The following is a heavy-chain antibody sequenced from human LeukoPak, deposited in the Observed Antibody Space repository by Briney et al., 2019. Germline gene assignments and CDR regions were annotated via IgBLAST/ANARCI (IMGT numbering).Heavy chain of an antibody. CDR2: IIPIFGTA. Sequence: SVKVSCKASGGTFSSYAISWVRQATGQGLEWMGGIIPIFGTANYAQKFQGRVTITADKSTSTAYMELSSLRSEDTAVYYCARTTYGDYELFDYWGQGTLVTVSS. CDR1: GGTFSSYA. D-gene: IGHD4-17*01. V-gene: IGHV1-69*06. J-gene: IGHJ4*02. CDR3: ARTTYGDYELFDY.